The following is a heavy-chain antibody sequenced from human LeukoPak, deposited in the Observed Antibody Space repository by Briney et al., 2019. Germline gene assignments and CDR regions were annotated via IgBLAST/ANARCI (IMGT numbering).Heavy chain of an antibody. Sequence: GGSLRLSCAASGFTFSNYGMSWVRQAPGKGLEWVSGISGSGASTYDADSVKGRFTISRDNSKNTLYLQMNSLRAEDTAVYYCAKIQGWFNAAFHIGGQGTMVTVSS. D-gene: IGHD6-19*01. CDR3: AKIQGWFNAAFHI. CDR2: ISGSGAST. J-gene: IGHJ3*02. V-gene: IGHV3-23*01. CDR1: GFTFSNYG.